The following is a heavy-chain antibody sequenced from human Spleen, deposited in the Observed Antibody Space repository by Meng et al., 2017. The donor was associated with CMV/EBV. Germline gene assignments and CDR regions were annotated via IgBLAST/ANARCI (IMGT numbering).Heavy chain of an antibody. CDR1: GFTFSSYG. CDR2: IRYDGSNK. V-gene: IGHV3-30*02. CDR3: VRGHTYVDYYFYGMDV. Sequence: GESLKISCAASGFTFSSYGMHWVRQAPGKGLEWVAFIRYDGSNKYYADSVKGRFTISRDNGKSTLYLQMNSLRVEDTAVYFCVRGHTYVDYYFYGMDVWGHGTTVTVSS. D-gene: IGHD2-21*01. J-gene: IGHJ6*02.